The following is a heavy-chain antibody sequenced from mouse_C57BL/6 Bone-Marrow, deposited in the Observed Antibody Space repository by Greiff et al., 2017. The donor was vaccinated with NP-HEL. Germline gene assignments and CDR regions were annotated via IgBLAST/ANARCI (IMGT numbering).Heavy chain of an antibody. J-gene: IGHJ2*01. Sequence: EVKVEESGAELVRPGASVKLSCTASGFNIKDDYMHWVKQRPEQGLEWIGWIDPENGDTEYASKFQGKATITADTSSNTAYLQLSSLTSEDTAVYYCTTMATDYWGQGTTLTVSS. CDR1: GFNIKDDY. CDR2: IDPENGDT. V-gene: IGHV14-4*01. CDR3: TTMATDY. D-gene: IGHD2-3*01.